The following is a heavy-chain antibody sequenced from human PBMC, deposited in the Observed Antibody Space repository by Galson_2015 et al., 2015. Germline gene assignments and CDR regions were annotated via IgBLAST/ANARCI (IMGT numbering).Heavy chain of an antibody. Sequence: ETLSLTCTVSGGSISSSSYYWGWIRQPPGKGLEWIGSIYYSGSTYYNPSLKSRVTISVDTSKNQFSLKLSSVTAADTAVYYCARRGYDFWSDRRGGYFQHWGQGTLVTVSS. V-gene: IGHV4-39*01. CDR2: IYYSGST. J-gene: IGHJ1*01. CDR1: GGSISSSSYY. D-gene: IGHD3-3*01. CDR3: ARRGYDFWSDRRGGYFQH.